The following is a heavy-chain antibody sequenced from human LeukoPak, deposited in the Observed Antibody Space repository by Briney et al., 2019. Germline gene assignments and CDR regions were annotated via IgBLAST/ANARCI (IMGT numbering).Heavy chain of an antibody. V-gene: IGHV1-69*05. CDR1: GGTFSSYA. CDR3: ASISYYDLSGYFY. D-gene: IGHD3-22*01. CDR2: IIPIFGTA. Sequence: GASVKVSCKASGGTFSSYATSGVREAPGQGREWVGGIIPIFGTANYAQKFQGRVTITTDESTSTAYMEMSSLRSDDTAAYYCASISYYDLSGYFYWGQGTLVTVSS. J-gene: IGHJ4*02.